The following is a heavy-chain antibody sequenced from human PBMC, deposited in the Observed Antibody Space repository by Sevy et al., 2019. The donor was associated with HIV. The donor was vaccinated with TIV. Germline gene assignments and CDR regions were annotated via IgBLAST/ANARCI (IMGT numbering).Heavy chain of an antibody. CDR3: ARDDAEGIDY. Sequence: EGSLRLSCAASGFTFSSYSMNWVRQAPGKGLEWVSYISSSSSTIYYADSVKGRFTISRDNAKNSLYLQMNSLRAEDTAVYYCARDDAEGIDYWGQGTLVTVSS. V-gene: IGHV3-48*01. CDR2: ISSSSSTI. J-gene: IGHJ4*02. CDR1: GFTFSSYS.